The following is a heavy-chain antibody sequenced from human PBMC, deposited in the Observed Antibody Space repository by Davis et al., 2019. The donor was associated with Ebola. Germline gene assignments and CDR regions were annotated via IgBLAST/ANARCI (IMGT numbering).Heavy chain of an antibody. D-gene: IGHD6-19*01. CDR2: IRGNGDL. J-gene: IGHJ4*02. Sequence: GESLKISCAASGFTFTGNAMTWVRQAPGRGLEWVSDIRGNGDLHYADSVKGRFTISRDNSKNTLYLQMNSLRAEDTAVYYCARVSVAGDIDYWGQGTLVTVSS. CDR3: ARVSVAGDIDY. V-gene: IGHV3-23*01. CDR1: GFTFTGNA.